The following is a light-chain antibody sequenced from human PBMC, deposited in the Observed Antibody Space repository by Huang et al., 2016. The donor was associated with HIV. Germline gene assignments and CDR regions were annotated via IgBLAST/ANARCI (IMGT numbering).Light chain of an antibody. CDR3: QQYNNWPQVT. J-gene: IGKJ4*01. Sequence: EVVMTQSPVTLSVSPGERATLSCRASQSVSSKLAWYQQKPGRAPRLLIYGASSRAIGISTRFSGSGSGTEFTLTISSLQSEDFAVYYCQQYNNWPQVTFGGGTKVEIK. CDR1: QSVSSK. V-gene: IGKV3-15*01. CDR2: GAS.